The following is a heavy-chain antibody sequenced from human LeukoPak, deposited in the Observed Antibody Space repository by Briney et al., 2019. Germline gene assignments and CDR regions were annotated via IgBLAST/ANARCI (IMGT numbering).Heavy chain of an antibody. CDR3: ASLTILAVPSYYYYGMDV. D-gene: IGHD6-19*01. J-gene: IGHJ6*02. CDR2: ISYDGSNK. V-gene: IGHV3-30-3*01. Sequence: SLRLSCAASGFTFSSYAMHWVRQAPGKGLEWVAVISYDGSNKYYADSVKGRFTISRDNSKNTLYLQMNSLRAEDTAVYYCASLTILAVPSYYYYGMDVWGQGTTVTVSS. CDR1: GFTFSSYA.